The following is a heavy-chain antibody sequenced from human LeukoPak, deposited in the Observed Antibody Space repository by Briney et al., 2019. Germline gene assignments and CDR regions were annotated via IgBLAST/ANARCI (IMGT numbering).Heavy chain of an antibody. D-gene: IGHD1-26*01. CDR1: GGSYSGYY. Sequence: PSETLSLTCAVCGGSYSGYYWSWIPQPSGSGLGWTWEINHSGSTNYNPSLKSRVTISVDTSKDHFSLKLSSVTAADTAVYYCARRQRARATRRYYFDCWGQGTLVTVSS. CDR3: ARRQRARATRRYYFDC. CDR2: INHSGST. J-gene: IGHJ4*02. V-gene: IGHV4-34*01.